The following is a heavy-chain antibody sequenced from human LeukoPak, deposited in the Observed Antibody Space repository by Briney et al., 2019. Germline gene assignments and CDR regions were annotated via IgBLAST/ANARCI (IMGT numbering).Heavy chain of an antibody. D-gene: IGHD2-21*02. J-gene: IGHJ5*02. Sequence: PSKTLSLTCTVSGGSISSYYWSWIRQPPGKGLEWIGYIYYSGSTSYNPSLKSRVTISVDTSKNQFSLKLSSVTAADTAVYYCARVRLYCGGDCIVSHFDPWGQGTLVTVSS. CDR3: ARVRLYCGGDCIVSHFDP. CDR2: IYYSGST. CDR1: GGSISSYY. V-gene: IGHV4-59*08.